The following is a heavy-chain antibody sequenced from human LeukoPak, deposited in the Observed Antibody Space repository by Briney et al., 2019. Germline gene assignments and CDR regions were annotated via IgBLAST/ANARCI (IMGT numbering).Heavy chain of an antibody. CDR1: GGSISGYY. V-gene: IGHV4-59*01. Sequence: SETLSLTCTVSGGSISGYYWSWIRQPPGKGLEWIGYIYYTGSTNYNPSLKSRVTISVDTSKNRFSLKLSSVTAADTALYYCATCSSGYYYVFGYWGQGTLVTVSS. CDR2: IYYTGST. CDR3: ATCSSGYYYVFGY. D-gene: IGHD3-22*01. J-gene: IGHJ4*02.